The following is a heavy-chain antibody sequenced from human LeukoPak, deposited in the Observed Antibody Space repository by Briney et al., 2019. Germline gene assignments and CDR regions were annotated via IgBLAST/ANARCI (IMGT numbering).Heavy chain of an antibody. V-gene: IGHV3-7*03. CDR2: IKQDGSKK. Sequence: GGSLRLSCAASEFTFSSYWMTWVRQAPGKGLEWVANIKQDGSKKNYVDSVKGRFTISRDNAKNSLYPQMNSLRAEDTAVYYCATPLDYYDSSGYHQGGDWGQGTLVTVSS. J-gene: IGHJ4*02. D-gene: IGHD3-22*01. CDR1: EFTFSSYW. CDR3: ATPLDYYDSSGYHQGGD.